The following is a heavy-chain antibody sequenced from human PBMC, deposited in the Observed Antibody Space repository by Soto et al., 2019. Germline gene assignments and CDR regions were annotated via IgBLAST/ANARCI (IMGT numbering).Heavy chain of an antibody. CDR3: ARTACSSISCSDYFHYGMDV. CDR1: GGSFSSYA. D-gene: IGHD2-2*01. V-gene: IGHV1-69*01. J-gene: IGHJ6*02. CDR2: IIVLFGTT. Sequence: QVQLVQSGAEVKKPGSSVKVSCKASGGSFSSYAITWVRQAPGQGLEWMGGIIVLFGTTNYAQKFQGRVTITADEPTSTAYMELSSLRSEDTAVYYCARTACSSISCSDYFHYGMDVWGQGTTVSVSS.